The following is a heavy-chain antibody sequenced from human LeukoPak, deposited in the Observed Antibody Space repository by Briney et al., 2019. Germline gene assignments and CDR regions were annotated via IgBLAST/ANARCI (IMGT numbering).Heavy chain of an antibody. CDR2: IYTSGST. CDR1: GGSISSYY. V-gene: IGHV4-4*07. J-gene: IGHJ4*02. Sequence: SETLSLTCTVSGGSISSYYWSWIRQPAGKGLEWIGRIYTSGSTNYNPSLKSRVTMSVDTSKNQFSLKLSSVTAADTAVYYCARAGPSDCSSTSCYYFDYWGQGTLVTVSS. D-gene: IGHD2-2*01. CDR3: ARAGPSDCSSTSCYYFDY.